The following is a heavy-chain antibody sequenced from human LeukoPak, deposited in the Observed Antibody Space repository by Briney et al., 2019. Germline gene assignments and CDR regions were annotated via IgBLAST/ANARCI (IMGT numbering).Heavy chain of an antibody. CDR3: VIWGDYDVLTGYYVPDY. CDR1: VFPFSILA. CDR2: ITSSGTNR. J-gene: IGHJ4*02. V-gene: IGHV3-23*01. D-gene: IGHD3-9*01. Sequence: AGGPLRLSCVPSVFPFSILAVSGVPGARGRGGECGSPITSSGTNRYYADSLKGRFTTSRDNSKNTVFLQMNSLRHEDTAIYYCVIWGDYDVLTGYYVPDYWGQGTLVTVAS.